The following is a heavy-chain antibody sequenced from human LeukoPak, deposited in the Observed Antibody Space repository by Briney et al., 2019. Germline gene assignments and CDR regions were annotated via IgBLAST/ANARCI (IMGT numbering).Heavy chain of an antibody. Sequence: GRSLRLSCAASGFTFSDYPMHWVRQAPARGLEWVSFISYDGTNKYYADSVKGRFTISRDNSKNTLYLQMNSLRTEDTAVYYCARLRFSRGFDYWGQGTLVTVSS. J-gene: IGHJ4*02. CDR2: ISYDGTNK. CDR3: ARLRFSRGFDY. D-gene: IGHD3-3*01. V-gene: IGHV3-30-3*01. CDR1: GFTFSDYP.